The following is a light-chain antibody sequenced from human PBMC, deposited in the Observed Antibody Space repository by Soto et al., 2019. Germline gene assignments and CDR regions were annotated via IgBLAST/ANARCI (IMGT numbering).Light chain of an antibody. CDR3: QQYFSSRT. CDR1: ESVLDSSKNRNH. J-gene: IGKJ2*01. Sequence: DIVMTQSPDSLSVSLGERATINCKSSESVLDSSKNRNHLAWYQHKPGQPPKLLFYWASSRESEVPDRFSGSGSGTDFTLTISSLQTADVAIYFCQQYFSSRTFGQGTKLEI. V-gene: IGKV4-1*01. CDR2: WAS.